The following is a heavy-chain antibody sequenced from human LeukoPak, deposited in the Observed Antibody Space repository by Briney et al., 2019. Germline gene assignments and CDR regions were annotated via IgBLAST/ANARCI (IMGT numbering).Heavy chain of an antibody. J-gene: IGHJ6*03. CDR2: IYTSGST. Sequence: SETLSLTCTVSGGSISSYYWSWIRRPPGKGLEWIGYIYTSGSTNYNPSLKSRVTIPVDTSKNQFSLKLSSVTAADTAVYYCARQSSFGYYYYMDVWGKGTTVTVSS. CDR1: GGSISSYY. V-gene: IGHV4-4*09. D-gene: IGHD2/OR15-2a*01. CDR3: ARQSSFGYYYYMDV.